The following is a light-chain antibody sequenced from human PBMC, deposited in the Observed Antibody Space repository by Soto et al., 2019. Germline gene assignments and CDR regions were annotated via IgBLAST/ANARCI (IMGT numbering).Light chain of an antibody. CDR2: STN. CDR3: LLYHNQVWV. Sequence: QAVVTQEPSLTVSPGGTVTLTCASSTGAVTSTYYPSWFQQIPGQAPRSLISSTNTRHSCTPARFSGSLLVGKAALTLSGVQSEDEAEDSCLLYHNQVWVSGGGTKLTLL. J-gene: IGLJ3*02. V-gene: IGLV7-43*01. CDR1: TGAVTSTYY.